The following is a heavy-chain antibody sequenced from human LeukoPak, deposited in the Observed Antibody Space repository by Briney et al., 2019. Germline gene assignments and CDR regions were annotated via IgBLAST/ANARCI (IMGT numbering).Heavy chain of an antibody. V-gene: IGHV3-23*01. Sequence: GGSLRLSCAASGFIFSSYAMGWVRQAPGKGLEWVSTISGSGGSTYYADSVKGRFTISRDNSKNTLYLQMNSLRAEDTAVYYCARAYSGYYSSWGQGTLVAVSS. CDR3: ARAYSGYYSS. J-gene: IGHJ5*02. CDR2: ISGSGGST. CDR1: GFIFSSYA. D-gene: IGHD3-22*01.